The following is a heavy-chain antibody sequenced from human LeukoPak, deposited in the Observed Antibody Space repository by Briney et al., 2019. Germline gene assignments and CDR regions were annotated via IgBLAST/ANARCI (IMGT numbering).Heavy chain of an antibody. Sequence: PSETLSLTCAVYGGSFSGYYWSWIRQSPGMGLEWIGEIIHSGSTNYNPSLTSRVTISVDTSKNQFSLELSAVTAADTAVYYCARGILVTVYAAFDNWGQGTLVTVSS. CDR1: GGSFSGYY. V-gene: IGHV4-34*01. CDR2: IIHSGST. D-gene: IGHD5/OR15-5a*01. J-gene: IGHJ4*02. CDR3: ARGILVTVYAAFDN.